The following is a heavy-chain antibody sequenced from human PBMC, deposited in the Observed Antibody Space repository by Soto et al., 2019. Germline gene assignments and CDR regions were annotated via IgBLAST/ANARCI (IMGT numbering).Heavy chain of an antibody. D-gene: IGHD5-12*01. V-gene: IGHV3-33*01. CDR2: IWYDGSNK. Sequence: LRLFCAASAFSFSNYGMHWVRQAPGKGLEWVAVIWYDGSNKYYADSVKGRFTISRDNSKNTLYLQMNSLRAEDTAVYYCARDGSRGYSGYDLDFWGQGXLVTVYS. CDR3: ARDGSRGYSGYDLDF. J-gene: IGHJ4*02. CDR1: AFSFSNYG.